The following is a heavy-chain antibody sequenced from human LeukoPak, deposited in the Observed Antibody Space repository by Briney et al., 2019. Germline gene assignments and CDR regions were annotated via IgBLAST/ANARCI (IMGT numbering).Heavy chain of an antibody. J-gene: IGHJ4*02. V-gene: IGHV1-8*02. Sequence: GASVKVSCKASGGTFSSYAINWVRLATGQGLEWMGWMNPNSGNTGYAQKFQGRVTMTRNTSISTAYMELSSLRSEDTAVYYCARGGVIMVTDYWGQGTLVTVSS. D-gene: IGHD5-18*01. CDR3: ARGGVIMVTDY. CDR1: GGTFSSYA. CDR2: MNPNSGNT.